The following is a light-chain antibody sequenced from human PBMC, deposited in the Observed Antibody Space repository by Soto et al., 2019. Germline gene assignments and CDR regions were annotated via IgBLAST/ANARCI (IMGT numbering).Light chain of an antibody. J-gene: IGKJ1*01. V-gene: IGKV3-20*01. Sequence: EIVLTQSPGTLSLSPGEIDTLSCRASQSVRSDYLAWYQQKPGQAPRLHIYGASTRATGIPDRFTGSGSGTDFTLTISRLEPEDFAVYYCQQYGSSPRTFGQGTKVDI. CDR2: GAS. CDR1: QSVRSDY. CDR3: QQYGSSPRT.